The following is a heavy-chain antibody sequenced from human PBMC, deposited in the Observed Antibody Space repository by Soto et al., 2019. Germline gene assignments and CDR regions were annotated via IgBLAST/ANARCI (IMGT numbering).Heavy chain of an antibody. D-gene: IGHD2-15*01. CDR3: ARDATLRH. CDR1: GGSISSYY. Sequence: PSETLSLTCTVSGGSISSYYWSWIRQPPGKGLEWIGYIYYTGSTNYNPSLESRVSISIDTSKNQFSLQLTSVTAADTAIYYCARDATLRHWGHGTLVTVS. J-gene: IGHJ4*01. V-gene: IGHV4-59*01. CDR2: IYYTGST.